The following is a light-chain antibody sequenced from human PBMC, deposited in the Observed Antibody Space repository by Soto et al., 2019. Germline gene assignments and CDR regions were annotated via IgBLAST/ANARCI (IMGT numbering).Light chain of an antibody. CDR2: GTS. V-gene: IGKV1-39*01. Sequence: DIQMTQSPLSLSASVGESVTITCRASQNITNFLNWYQQKPGKPPRLLIFGTSNLQSGVPPRVRGSRSQTDFSLTISGLQPDDFATYICQQSYRSPLNFGPGTRVA. J-gene: IGKJ3*01. CDR1: QNITNF. CDR3: QQSYRSPLN.